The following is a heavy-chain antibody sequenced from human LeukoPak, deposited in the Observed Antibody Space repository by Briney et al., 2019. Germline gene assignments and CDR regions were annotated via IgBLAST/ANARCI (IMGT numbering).Heavy chain of an antibody. CDR2: IIPIFGTA. Sequence: GGSLRLSCAASGFTFSSYAISWVRQAPGQGLEWMGGIIPIFGTANYAQKFQGRVTITTDESTSTAYMELSSLRSEDTAVYYCARGPMKQGLESWFDPWGQGTLVTVSS. CDR1: GFTFSSYA. V-gene: IGHV1-69*05. D-gene: IGHD3-22*01. J-gene: IGHJ5*02. CDR3: ARGPMKQGLESWFDP.